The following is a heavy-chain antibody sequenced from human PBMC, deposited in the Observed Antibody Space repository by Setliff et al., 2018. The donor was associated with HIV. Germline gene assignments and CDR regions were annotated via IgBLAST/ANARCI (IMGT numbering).Heavy chain of an antibody. CDR3: ARGALISWDSSDDLWY. V-gene: IGHV3-53*01. D-gene: IGHD3-22*01. J-gene: IGHJ4*02. CDR1: GFSVGTYY. Sequence: PGGSLRLSCAVYGFSVGTYYMTWVRQAPGKGLEWVSVIYAGGRAYYADSVKGRFTVSRGNSNNALYLQMNSLRAEDTAVYYCARGALISWDSSDDLWYWGQGTLVTVSS. CDR2: IYAGGRA.